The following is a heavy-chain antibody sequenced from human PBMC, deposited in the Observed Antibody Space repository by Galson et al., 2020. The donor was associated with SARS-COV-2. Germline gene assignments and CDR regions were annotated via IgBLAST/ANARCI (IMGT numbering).Heavy chain of an antibody. D-gene: IGHD3-22*01. CDR2: IYYSGST. J-gene: IGHJ5*02. CDR3: ARASRYFEGSGYT. Sequence: SETLSLTSTVSGGSIGSGEYYWNWIRQPPGKGLEWIGYIYYSGSTYYNPSLKSRVAISIGTSKNQFSLKLRSVTAADTAVYSCARASRYFEGSGYTWGQGTLVAV. CDR1: GGSIGSGEYY. V-gene: IGHV4-30-4*01.